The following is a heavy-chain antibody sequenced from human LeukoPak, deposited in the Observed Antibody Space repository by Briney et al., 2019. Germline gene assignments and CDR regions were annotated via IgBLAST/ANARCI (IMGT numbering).Heavy chain of an antibody. CDR3: ARDHIEHSSGWYTYWFDP. Sequence: ASVKVSCKASGYTFTSYYMHWVRQAPGQGLEWMGIINPSGGSTSYAQKFQGRVTMTRDTSTGTVYMELSSLRSEDTAVYYCARDHIEHSSGWYTYWFDPWGQGTLVTVSS. CDR1: GYTFTSYY. V-gene: IGHV1-46*01. J-gene: IGHJ5*02. CDR2: INPSGGST. D-gene: IGHD6-19*01.